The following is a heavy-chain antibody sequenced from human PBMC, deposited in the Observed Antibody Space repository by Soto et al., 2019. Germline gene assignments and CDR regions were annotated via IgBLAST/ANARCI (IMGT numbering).Heavy chain of an antibody. V-gene: IGHV3-30*18. J-gene: IGHJ5*02. CDR3: AKAESYYYGSGSYYSWFDP. CDR2: ISYDGSNK. Sequence: GGSLRLSCAASGFTFSSYGMHWVRQAPGKGLEWVAVISYDGSNKYYADSVKGRFTISRDNSKNTLYLQMNSLRAEDTTVYYCAKAESYYYGSGSYYSWFDPWGQGTLVTVSS. CDR1: GFTFSSYG. D-gene: IGHD3-10*01.